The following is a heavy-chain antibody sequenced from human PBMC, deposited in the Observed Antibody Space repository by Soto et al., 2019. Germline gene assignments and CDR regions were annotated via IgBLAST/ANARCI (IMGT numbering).Heavy chain of an antibody. Sequence: GASVKVSCKASGGTFSSYTISWVRQAPGQGLEWMGRIIPILGIANYAQKFQGRVTITADKSTSTAYMELSSLRSEDTAVYYCARDTVRIEAAYYFDYSGQGTLLTVSS. V-gene: IGHV1-69*04. D-gene: IGHD6-13*01. CDR1: GGTFSSYT. CDR3: ARDTVRIEAAYYFDY. CDR2: IIPILGIA. J-gene: IGHJ4*02.